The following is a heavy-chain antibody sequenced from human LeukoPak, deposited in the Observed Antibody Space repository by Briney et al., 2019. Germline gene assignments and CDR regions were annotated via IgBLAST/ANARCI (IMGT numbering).Heavy chain of an antibody. V-gene: IGHV3-11*01. J-gene: IGHJ3*02. CDR1: GFTFSDYY. Sequence: GGSLRLSCAASGFTFSDYYMSWIRQAPGKGLEWVSYISSSGSTIYYADSVKGRSTISRDNAKNSLYLRMNSLRAEDTAVYYCARDLSPYYYDSSGIDAFDIWGQGTMVTVSS. D-gene: IGHD3-22*01. CDR3: ARDLSPYYYDSSGIDAFDI. CDR2: ISSSGSTI.